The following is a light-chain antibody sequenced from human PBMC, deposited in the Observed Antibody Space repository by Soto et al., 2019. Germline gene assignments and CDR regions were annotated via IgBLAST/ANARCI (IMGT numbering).Light chain of an antibody. CDR3: CSYAGSSTLI. J-gene: IGLJ2*01. Sequence: QSVLTQPASVSGSPGQSITISCTGTSSDVGSYNLVSWYQQHPGKAPKLMIYEVNKRPSGVSNRFSGSKSGNTASLTISGLQAEDGTDYYCCSYAGSSTLIFGGGTKLTVL. CDR2: EVN. V-gene: IGLV2-23*02. CDR1: SSDVGSYNL.